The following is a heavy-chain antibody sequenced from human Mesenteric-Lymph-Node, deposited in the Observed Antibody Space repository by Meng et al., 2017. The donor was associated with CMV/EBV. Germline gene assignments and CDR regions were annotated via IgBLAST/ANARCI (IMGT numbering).Heavy chain of an antibody. CDR3: ARQGYSSSWYQLDWFDP. V-gene: IGHV1-2*02. Sequence: GSTFTCYYMHWVRQAPGQGLEWMGWINPNSGGTNYAQKFQGRVTMTRDTSISTAYMELSRLRSDDTAVYYCARQGYSSSWYQLDWFDPWGQGTLVTVPQ. D-gene: IGHD6-13*01. CDR1: GSTFTCYY. CDR2: INPNSGGT. J-gene: IGHJ5*02.